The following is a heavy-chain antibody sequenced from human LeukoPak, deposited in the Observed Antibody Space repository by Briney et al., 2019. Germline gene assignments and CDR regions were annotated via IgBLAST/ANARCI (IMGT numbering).Heavy chain of an antibody. V-gene: IGHV3-30-3*01. CDR3: ARGPERTGVGTRYYYDMDV. J-gene: IGHJ6*02. CDR2: ISYDGSNK. CDR1: GFTFSSYA. D-gene: IGHD2-8*01. Sequence: SGRSLRLSCAASGFTFSSYAMHWVRQAPGKGLEWVAVISYDGSNKYYADSVKGRFTISRDNSKNTLCLQMNSLRAEDTAVYYCARGPERTGVGTRYYYDMDVWGQGTTVTVSS.